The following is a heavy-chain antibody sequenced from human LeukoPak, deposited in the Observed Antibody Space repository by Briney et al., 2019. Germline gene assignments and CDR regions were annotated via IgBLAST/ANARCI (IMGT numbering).Heavy chain of an antibody. J-gene: IGHJ6*03. CDR3: ARGGPIFGVVNYYMDV. CDR1: GGTFSSYA. CDR2: IIPIFGTA. Sequence: SVKVSCKASGGTFSSYAISWVRQAPGQGLEWMGGIIPIFGTANYAQKFQGRVTITTDESTSTAYMELSSLRSEDTAVYYCARGGPIFGVVNYYMDVWGKGTTVTASS. V-gene: IGHV1-69*05. D-gene: IGHD3-3*01.